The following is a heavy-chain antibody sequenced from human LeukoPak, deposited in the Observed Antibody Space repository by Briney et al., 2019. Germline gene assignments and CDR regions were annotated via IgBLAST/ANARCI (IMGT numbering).Heavy chain of an antibody. J-gene: IGHJ4*02. Sequence: GGSLRLSCAASGFTFSNSWMSWVRQAPGKGLEWVATIKPDGSAQYYVDSVKGRFTISRDNAKNSLFLQINSLRADDTAVYYCARDLPTGSDYFDYWGQGTLVTVSS. CDR3: ARDLPTGSDYFDY. CDR1: GFTFSNSW. CDR2: IKPDGSAQ. V-gene: IGHV3-7*01. D-gene: IGHD6-6*01.